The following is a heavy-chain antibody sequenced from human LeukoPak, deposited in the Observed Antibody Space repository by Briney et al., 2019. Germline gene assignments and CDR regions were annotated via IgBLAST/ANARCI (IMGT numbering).Heavy chain of an antibody. CDR2: TYYRSTWYN. D-gene: IGHD2-2*01. V-gene: IGHV6-1*01. CDR3: ARRLTQYDCFDP. Sequence: SQTLSLTCAISGDSFSSNSVTWNWIRQSPSRGLEWLGRTYYRSTWYNDYAVSVRGRITVNPDTSKNQFSLHLNTVTPEDTAVYYCARRLTQYDCFDPWGQGILVTVSS. CDR1: GDSFSSNSVT. J-gene: IGHJ5*02.